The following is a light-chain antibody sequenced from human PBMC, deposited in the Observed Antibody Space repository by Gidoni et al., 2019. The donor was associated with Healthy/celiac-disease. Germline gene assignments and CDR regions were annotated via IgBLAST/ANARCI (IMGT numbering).Light chain of an antibody. Sequence: ELVMTQSPATLSVSPGERATLSCRASQSVSSNLAWYQQKPGQAPRLLIYGASTRATGIPARFRGSGSGTEFTLTISSLQSEDFAVYYCQQYNNWPLTFGQGTKLEIK. CDR1: QSVSSN. J-gene: IGKJ2*01. V-gene: IGKV3-15*01. CDR2: GAS. CDR3: QQYNNWPLT.